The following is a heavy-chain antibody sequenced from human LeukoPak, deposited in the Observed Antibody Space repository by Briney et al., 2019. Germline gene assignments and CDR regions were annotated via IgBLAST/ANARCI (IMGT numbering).Heavy chain of an antibody. D-gene: IGHD1-14*01. V-gene: IGHV1-69*13. J-gene: IGHJ3*02. CDR2: IIPIFGTA. Sequence: VKVSCKASGGTFSSYAISWVRQAPGQGLEWMGGIIPIFGTASYAQKFQGRVTITADESTSTAYMELSSLRSEDTAVYYCAREGAYSRTNDAFDIWGQGTMVTVSS. CDR3: AREGAYSRTNDAFDI. CDR1: GGTFSSYA.